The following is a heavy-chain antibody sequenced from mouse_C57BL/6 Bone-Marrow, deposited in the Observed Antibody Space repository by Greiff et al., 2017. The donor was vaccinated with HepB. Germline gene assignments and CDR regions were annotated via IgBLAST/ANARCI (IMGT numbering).Heavy chain of an antibody. CDR2: INPGSGGT. CDR1: GYAFTNYL. V-gene: IGHV1-54*01. CDR3: ARMGEGFWFAY. J-gene: IGHJ3*01. Sequence: QVQLKESGAELVRPGTSVKVSCKASGYAFTNYLIEWVKQRPGQGLEWIGVINPGSGGTNYNEKFKGKATLTADKSSSTAYMQLSSLTSEDSAVYFCARMGEGFWFAYWGQGTLVTVSA.